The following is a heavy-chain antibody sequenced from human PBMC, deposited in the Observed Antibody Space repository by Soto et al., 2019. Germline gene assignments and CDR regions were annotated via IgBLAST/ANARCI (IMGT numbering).Heavy chain of an antibody. Sequence: SETLSLTCAVYGGSFSGYYWSWIRQPPGKGLEWIGEINHSGSTNYNPSPKSRVTISVDTSKNQFSLKLSSVTAADTAGYYCARGVFPRAAAEGSKGPEALPYYYYMDVWGKGTTVTVSS. D-gene: IGHD6-13*01. CDR1: GGSFSGYY. CDR3: ARGVFPRAAAEGSKGPEALPYYYYMDV. CDR2: INHSGST. V-gene: IGHV4-34*01. J-gene: IGHJ6*03.